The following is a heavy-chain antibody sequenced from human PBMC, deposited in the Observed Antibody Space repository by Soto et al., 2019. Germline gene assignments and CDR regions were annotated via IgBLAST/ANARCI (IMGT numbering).Heavy chain of an antibody. V-gene: IGHV3-33*01. D-gene: IGHD4-4*01. CDR1: GFTFSSYG. CDR2: IWYDGSNK. CDR3: ARDQVATVTTYYSEYYGMDV. Sequence: QVQLVESGGGVVQPGRSLRLSCAATGFTFSSYGMHWVRQAPGKGLEWVAVIWYDGSNKYYADSVKGRFTISRDNSKNTLYLQMNSLRAEDTAVYYCARDQVATVTTYYSEYYGMDVW. J-gene: IGHJ6*01.